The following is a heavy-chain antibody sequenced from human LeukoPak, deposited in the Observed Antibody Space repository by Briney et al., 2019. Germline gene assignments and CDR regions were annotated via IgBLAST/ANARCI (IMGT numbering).Heavy chain of an antibody. CDR3: ARGGVITFGGVIVPFDY. J-gene: IGHJ4*02. V-gene: IGHV1-2*04. Sequence: GSVKVSCKASGYTFTGYYMHGVGQAPGQGVEWVGWINPNSGGTNYAQKFQGWVTMTRDTSISTAYMELSRLRSDDTAVYYCARGGVITFGGVIVPFDYWGQGTLVTVSS. CDR2: INPNSGGT. D-gene: IGHD3-16*02. CDR1: GYTFTGYY.